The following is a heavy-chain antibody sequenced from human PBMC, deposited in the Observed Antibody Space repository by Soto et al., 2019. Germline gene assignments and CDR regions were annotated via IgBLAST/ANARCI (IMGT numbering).Heavy chain of an antibody. V-gene: IGHV4-39*01. CDR1: GGSISSSSYY. J-gene: IGHJ5*02. Sequence: SETLSLTCTVSGGSISSSSYYWGWIRQPPGKGLEWIGSIYYSGSTYYNPSLKSRVTISVDTSKNQFSLKLSSVTAADTAVYYCARTYDFWSGYPPGQGWFDPWGQGTLVTVSS. D-gene: IGHD3-3*01. CDR2: IYYSGST. CDR3: ARTYDFWSGYPPGQGWFDP.